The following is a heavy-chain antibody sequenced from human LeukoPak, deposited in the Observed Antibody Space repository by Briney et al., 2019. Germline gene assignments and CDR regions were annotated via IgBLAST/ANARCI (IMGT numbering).Heavy chain of an antibody. V-gene: IGHV1-69*01. Sequence: ASVKVSCKASGGTFSSYAISWVRQAPGQGLEWMGGIIPIFGTANYAQKFQGRVTITADESTSTAYMELSSLRSEDTAVYYCARDRGLAYCGGDCYDNWFDPWGQGTLVTVSS. CDR2: IIPIFGTA. D-gene: IGHD2-21*02. CDR3: ARDRGLAYCGGDCYDNWFDP. CDR1: GGTFSSYA. J-gene: IGHJ5*02.